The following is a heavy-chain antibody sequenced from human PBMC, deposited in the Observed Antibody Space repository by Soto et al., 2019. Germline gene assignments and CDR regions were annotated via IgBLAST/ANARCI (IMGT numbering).Heavy chain of an antibody. V-gene: IGHV5-51*01. J-gene: IGHJ6*02. CDR3: ARHDCISSSCYYYYYYAMDV. Sequence: ESLKISCKGSGYSFTSYWIGWVRQMPGKGLEWMGIIYPGDSDTRYSPSFQGQVTISADKSISTAYLQWSSLKASDTAMYYCARHDCISSSCYYYYYYAMDVWGQGTTVTVSS. CDR2: IYPGDSDT. D-gene: IGHD2-2*01. CDR1: GYSFTSYW.